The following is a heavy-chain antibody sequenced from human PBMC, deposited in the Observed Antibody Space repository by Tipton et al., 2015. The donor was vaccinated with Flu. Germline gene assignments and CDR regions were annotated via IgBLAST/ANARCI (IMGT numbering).Heavy chain of an antibody. J-gene: IGHJ6*02. Sequence: TLSLTCTVSGGSIVDSSYYWDWIRQPPGKGLEWIGSIYYYGNTYYNPSLESRVTISVDTSKNQFSLKLNSVTATDTAVFYCARRGGGYKYLYGMGVWGQGTTAIVSS. CDR1: GGSIVDSSYY. CDR3: ARRGGGYKYLYGMGV. CDR2: IYYYGNT. D-gene: IGHD5-18*01. V-gene: IGHV4-39*01.